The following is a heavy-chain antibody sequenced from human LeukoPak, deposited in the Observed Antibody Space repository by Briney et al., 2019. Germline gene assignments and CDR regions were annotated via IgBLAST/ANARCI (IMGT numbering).Heavy chain of an antibody. J-gene: IGHJ4*02. V-gene: IGHV4-30-4*08. CDR3: VRTEVSSGSEDY. Sequence: PSQTLSLTCTVSGGSIISSAYYWSWIRQPPGKGLEWTGYIYYSGSTYYNPSLKSRVTISLDTSKNQFSLKLSSVTAADTAVYYCVRTEVSSGSEDYWGQGTLVTVPS. CDR1: GGSIISSAYY. D-gene: IGHD6-19*01. CDR2: IYYSGST.